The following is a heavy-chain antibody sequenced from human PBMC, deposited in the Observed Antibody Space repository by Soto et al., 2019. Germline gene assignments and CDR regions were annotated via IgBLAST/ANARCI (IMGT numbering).Heavy chain of an antibody. V-gene: IGHV3-9*01. J-gene: IGHJ3*02. D-gene: IGHD6-13*01. CDR1: GFTFDDYA. CDR2: ISWNSGSI. Sequence: GGSLRLSCAASGFTFDDYAMHWVRQAPGKGLEWVSGISWNSGSIGYADSVKGRFTISRDNAKNSLYLQMNSLRAEDTALYNCAKDIGAAPSDAFDIWGQGTMVTVSS. CDR3: AKDIGAAPSDAFDI.